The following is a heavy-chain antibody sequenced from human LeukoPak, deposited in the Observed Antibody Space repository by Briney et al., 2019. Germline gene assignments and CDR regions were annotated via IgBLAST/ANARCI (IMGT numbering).Heavy chain of an antibody. V-gene: IGHV1-18*01. CDR2: ISAYNGNT. Sequence: AASVKVSCKTSGYTFTNYGLSWVRQPPGQGLEWMGWISAYNGNTDYAQNLQRRVTLTTDTSTTTAYMELRSLGSDDTAVYYCARDQSLVAYRSTWFDYWGQGTLVTVSS. CDR1: GYTFTNYG. D-gene: IGHD6-13*01. J-gene: IGHJ4*02. CDR3: ARDQSLVAYRSTWFDY.